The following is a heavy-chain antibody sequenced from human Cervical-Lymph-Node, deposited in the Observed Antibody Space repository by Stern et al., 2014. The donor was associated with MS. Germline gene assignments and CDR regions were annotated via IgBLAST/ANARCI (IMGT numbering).Heavy chain of an antibody. J-gene: IGHJ4*02. D-gene: IGHD4-23*01. V-gene: IGHV1-3*04. Sequence: QVQLMQSGAEVKKPGASMKVSCKASGYSFSNYAIHWVRQAPGQRLEWMGWISTGNGKTEYSQEFQGRITITRDTSASTAYMELSSLRSEDTAVYYCAREGGGNSYFQYWGQGALVTVSS. CDR3: AREGGGNSYFQY. CDR2: ISTGNGKT. CDR1: GYSFSNYA.